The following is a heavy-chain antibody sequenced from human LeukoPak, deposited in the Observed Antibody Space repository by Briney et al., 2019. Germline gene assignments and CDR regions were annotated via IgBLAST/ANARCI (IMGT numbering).Heavy chain of an antibody. V-gene: IGHV4-34*01. CDR1: GEFFSGFY. CDR3: ARRHYSDSGTYTLDY. J-gene: IGHJ4*02. CDR2: ISHSGST. D-gene: IGHD3-10*01. Sequence: ETLSLTCAVYGEFFSGFYWTWIRQPPGRGLEWIGEISHSGSTNYNPALTSRGTISVDTSKNQFSLRLSSATAADTAVYYCARRHYSDSGTYTLDYWGQGTLVTVSS.